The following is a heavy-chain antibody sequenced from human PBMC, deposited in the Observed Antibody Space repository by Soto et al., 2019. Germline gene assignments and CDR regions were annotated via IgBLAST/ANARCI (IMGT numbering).Heavy chain of an antibody. CDR1: GGTFSSYA. J-gene: IGHJ3*02. V-gene: IGHV1-69*01. CDR2: IIPIFGTA. D-gene: IGHD3-22*01. Sequence: QVQLVQSGAEVKKPGSSVKVSCKASGGTFSSYAISWVRQAPGQGLEWMGGIIPIFGTANYAQKFQGRVTITADEPTSTANMELSSLRSEDTAVYYCAVASYYYDSSGYYRRLDAFDIWGQGTMVTVSS. CDR3: AVASYYYDSSGYYRRLDAFDI.